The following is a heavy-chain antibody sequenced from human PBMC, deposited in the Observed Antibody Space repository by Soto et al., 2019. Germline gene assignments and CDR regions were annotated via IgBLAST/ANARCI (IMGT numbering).Heavy chain of an antibody. Sequence: QVQLVQSGAEVKRPGASVKLSCKASGYTFTKYAIHWVRQAPGQGLEWMGWINAGSGNTKYSQKFQGRVTATRDTSATTVXMELSSLRFEDTAVYYCARGEGYCSGGVCYRWFDPWGQGSLVTVSS. CDR1: GYTFTKYA. J-gene: IGHJ5*02. D-gene: IGHD2-15*01. CDR3: ARGEGYCSGGVCYRWFDP. V-gene: IGHV1-3*01. CDR2: INAGSGNT.